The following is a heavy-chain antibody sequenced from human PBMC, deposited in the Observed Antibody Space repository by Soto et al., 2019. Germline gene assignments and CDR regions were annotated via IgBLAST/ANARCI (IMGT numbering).Heavy chain of an antibody. V-gene: IGHV4-59*01. CDR2: IYYSGST. Sequence: PSETLSLTCTVSGGSISSYYWSWIRQPPGKGLEWIGYIYYSGSTNYNPSLKSRVTISVDTSKNQFSLKLSSVTAADTAVYYCARTKLWPYYGMDVWGQGTTVTVSS. J-gene: IGHJ6*02. CDR1: GGSISSYY. CDR3: ARTKLWPYYGMDV. D-gene: IGHD3-10*01.